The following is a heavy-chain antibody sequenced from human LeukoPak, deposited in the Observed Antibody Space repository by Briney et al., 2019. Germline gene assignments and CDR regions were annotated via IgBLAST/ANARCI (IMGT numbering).Heavy chain of an antibody. Sequence: GASVKVSCKASGYTFTNYDINWVRQATGQGLEWMGWMNPNSGNTGYAQKFQGRVTITRNTSISTAYMELSSLRSEDTAVYYCARVPKIGQRAVYFGWFDRWGQGTLVTVSS. CDR3: ARVPKIGQRAVYFGWFDR. V-gene: IGHV1-8*01. CDR2: MNPNSGNT. D-gene: IGHD6-25*01. CDR1: GYTFTNYD. J-gene: IGHJ5*02.